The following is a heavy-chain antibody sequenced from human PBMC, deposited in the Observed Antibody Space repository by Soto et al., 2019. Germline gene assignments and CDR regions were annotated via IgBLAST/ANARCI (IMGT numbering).Heavy chain of an antibody. Sequence: SVKVSCKASGGTFSNYAINWVRQAPGQGLEWMGGIIPLFGTPNYAQKFQGRVTFTAHKSTSTAYMELRSLRSDDTAVYYCARGWETVGTTTPFAYWGQGTLVTVS. CDR3: ARGWETVGTTTPFAY. D-gene: IGHD1-26*01. CDR1: GGTFSNYA. CDR2: IIPLFGTP. V-gene: IGHV1-69*06. J-gene: IGHJ4*02.